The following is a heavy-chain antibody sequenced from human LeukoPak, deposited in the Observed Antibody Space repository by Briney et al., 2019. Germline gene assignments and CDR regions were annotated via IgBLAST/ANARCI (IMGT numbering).Heavy chain of an antibody. CDR1: GGSFSGYY. CDR3: ARGHWIRYMDV. V-gene: IGHV4-34*01. CDR2: INHSGST. D-gene: IGHD5-18*01. J-gene: IGHJ6*03. Sequence: SETLSLTCAAYGGSFSGYYWSWIRQPPGKGLEWIGEINHSGSTNYNPSLKSRVTISVDTSKNQFSLKLSSVTAADTAVYYCARGHWIRYMDVWGKGTTVTVSS.